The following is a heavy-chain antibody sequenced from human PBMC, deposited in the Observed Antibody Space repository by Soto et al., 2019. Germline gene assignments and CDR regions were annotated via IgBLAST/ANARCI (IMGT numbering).Heavy chain of an antibody. Sequence: ASVKVSCKASGYIFSGYYIHWVRQAPGQGLEWMGWINPNTGDTNYAQKFREWVSMTRDTSISTAYMELRRLRSDDTALYYCARGWYNPASNYYYFYAMDVWGQGTTVTVSS. D-gene: IGHD1-20*01. CDR2: INPNTGDT. V-gene: IGHV1-2*04. CDR1: GYIFSGYY. CDR3: ARGWYNPASNYYYFYAMDV. J-gene: IGHJ6*02.